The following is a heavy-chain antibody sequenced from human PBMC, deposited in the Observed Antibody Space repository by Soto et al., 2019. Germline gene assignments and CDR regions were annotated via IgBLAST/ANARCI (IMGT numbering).Heavy chain of an antibody. CDR1: GYTFTSYY. D-gene: IGHD3-22*01. CDR3: ARESGVATYYYDCSGYSDLYGMDV. J-gene: IGHJ6*02. V-gene: IGHV1-46*01. CDR2: INPSGGST. Sequence: ASVKVSCKACGYTFTSYYMHWVRQAPGQGLEWMGIINPSGGSTSYAQKFQGRVTMTRDTSTSTVYMELSSLRSEDTAVYYCARESGVATYYYDCSGYSDLYGMDVWGQGTTVTVSS.